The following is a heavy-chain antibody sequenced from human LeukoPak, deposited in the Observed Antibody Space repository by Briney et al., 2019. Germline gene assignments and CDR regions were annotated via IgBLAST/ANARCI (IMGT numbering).Heavy chain of an antibody. D-gene: IGHD1-26*01. Sequence: GGSLRLSCAASGFTFDDYAMHWVRQAPGKGLEWVSLISGDGGSTYYADSVKGRFTISRDNAKNSLHLQMNSLRAEDTAVYYCARHDSGSFSDAFDIWGQGTMVTVSS. CDR2: ISGDGGST. V-gene: IGHV3-43*02. CDR1: GFTFDDYA. CDR3: ARHDSGSFSDAFDI. J-gene: IGHJ3*02.